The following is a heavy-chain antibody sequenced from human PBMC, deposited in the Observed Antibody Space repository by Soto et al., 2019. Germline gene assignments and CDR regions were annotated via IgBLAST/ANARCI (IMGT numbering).Heavy chain of an antibody. J-gene: IGHJ6*02. CDR2: ISYDGSNK. CDR3: AKDLRRYYDILTGNYGMDV. V-gene: IGHV3-30-3*01. Sequence: GGSLRLSCAASGFTFSSYAMHWVRQAPGKGLEWVAVISYDGSNKYYADSVKGRFTISRDNSKNTLYLQMNSLRAEDTAVYYCAKDLRRYYDILTGNYGMDVWGQGTTVTVSS. CDR1: GFTFSSYA. D-gene: IGHD3-9*01.